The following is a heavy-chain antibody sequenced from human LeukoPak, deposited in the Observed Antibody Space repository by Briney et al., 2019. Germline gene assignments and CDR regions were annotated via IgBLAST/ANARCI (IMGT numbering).Heavy chain of an antibody. CDR1: GYSFTSYW. Sequence: GESLKISCKGSGYSFTSYWIGWVRQMPGKGLEWMGIIYPGDSDTRYSPSFQGQVTISADKSISTAYLQWSSLKASDTAMYYCARKYCNSTSCYYYFDYWGQGTLVTVSS. J-gene: IGHJ4*02. D-gene: IGHD2-2*01. CDR2: IYPGDSDT. V-gene: IGHV5-51*01. CDR3: ARKYCNSTSCYYYFDY.